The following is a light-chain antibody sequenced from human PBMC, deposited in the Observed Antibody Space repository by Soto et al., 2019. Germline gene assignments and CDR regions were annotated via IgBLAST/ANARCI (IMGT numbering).Light chain of an antibody. CDR2: LAS. CDR1: QSLLHSNGYNY. Sequence: ESVMTQSPLSLSVTPVEPASISCXASQSLLHSNGYNYLDWYVQKPGQSPQLLINLASNRASGVPDNFSGSGIGTDFTLNIRRVEAEDVGIYYCMQALQTPWTFGQGTKVDIK. CDR3: MQALQTPWT. V-gene: IGKV2-28*01. J-gene: IGKJ1*01.